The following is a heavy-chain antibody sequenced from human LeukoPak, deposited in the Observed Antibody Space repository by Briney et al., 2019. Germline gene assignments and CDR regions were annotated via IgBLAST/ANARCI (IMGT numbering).Heavy chain of an antibody. CDR2: IYPSDSET. J-gene: IGHJ4*02. Sequence: KFGESLKISCKGSGYRFTTYWIGWVRQMPGKGLEWMGIIYPSDSETKYSPSFQGQVTISADKSVNTAYLQWSSLKASDTAMYCCARHYTAVAAFDSWGQGTLVTVSS. CDR1: GYRFTTYW. V-gene: IGHV5-51*01. D-gene: IGHD6-19*01. CDR3: ARHYTAVAAFDS.